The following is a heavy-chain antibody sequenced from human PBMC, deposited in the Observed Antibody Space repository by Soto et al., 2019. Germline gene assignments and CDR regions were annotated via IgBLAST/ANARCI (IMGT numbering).Heavy chain of an antibody. CDR1: GFTFSSYS. J-gene: IGHJ3*02. D-gene: IGHD2-15*01. CDR2: ISSSSSYI. CDR3: ARDGGCCSGGSCYSGAFDI. V-gene: IGHV3-21*01. Sequence: EVQLVESGGGLVKPGGSLRLSCAASGFTFSSYSMNWVRQAPGKGLEWVSSISSSSSYIYYADSVKGRFTISRDNAKNSLYLQMNSLRAEDTAVYYCARDGGCCSGGSCYSGAFDIWGQGTMVTVSS.